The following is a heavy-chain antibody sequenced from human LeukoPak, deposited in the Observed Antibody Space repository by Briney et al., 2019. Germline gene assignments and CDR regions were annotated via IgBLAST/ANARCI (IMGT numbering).Heavy chain of an antibody. D-gene: IGHD1-26*01. V-gene: IGHV4-34*01. CDR3: ARHRKVGAIGY. CDR2: INHSGST. CDR1: GGSFSGYY. J-gene: IGHJ4*02. Sequence: SETLSLTCAVYGGSFSGYYWSWIRQPPGKGLEWIGEINHSGSTNYNPSLKSRVTISVDTSKNQFSLKLSSVTAADTAVYYCARHRKVGAIGYWGQGTLVTVSS.